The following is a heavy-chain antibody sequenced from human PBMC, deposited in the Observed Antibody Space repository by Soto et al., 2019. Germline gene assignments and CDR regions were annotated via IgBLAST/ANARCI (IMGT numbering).Heavy chain of an antibody. J-gene: IGHJ4*02. D-gene: IGHD1-20*01. V-gene: IGHV3-23*01. Sequence: GGSLRLSCAASGFTFSSYAMIWVRQAPVNGLELVSAISGIFGSTYYADSVKGRFTISRYNSKNTLYLQMNSLRAYDTALYYCANDLFTITGTTISFDYWGQGTMVTVSS. CDR3: ANDLFTITGTTISFDY. CDR2: ISGIFGST. CDR1: GFTFSSYA.